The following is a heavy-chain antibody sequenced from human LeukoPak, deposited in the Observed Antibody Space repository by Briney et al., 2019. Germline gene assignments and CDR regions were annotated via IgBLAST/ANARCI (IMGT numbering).Heavy chain of an antibody. D-gene: IGHD2-15*01. CDR2: ISYDGSNK. Sequence: GGSLRLSCAASGFTFSSYGMHWVRQAPGKGPEWVAVISYDGSNKYYADSVKGRFTISRDNSKNTLYLQMNSLRAEDTAVYYCALSGYGSGGVDYWGQGTLVTVSS. CDR3: ALSGYGSGGVDY. CDR1: GFTFSSYG. V-gene: IGHV3-30*03. J-gene: IGHJ4*02.